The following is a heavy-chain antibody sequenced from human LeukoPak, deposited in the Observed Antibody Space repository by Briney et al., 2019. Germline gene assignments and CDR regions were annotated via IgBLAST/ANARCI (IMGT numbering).Heavy chain of an antibody. CDR3: ARDREGYDILTGYWADTFDI. J-gene: IGHJ3*02. CDR1: GFTFSSYS. V-gene: IGHV3-21*01. CDR2: ISSSSSYI. D-gene: IGHD3-9*01. Sequence: GGSLRLSCAASGFTFSSYSMNWVRQAPGKGLEWVSSISSSSSYIYYADSVKGRFTISRDNAKNSLYLQMNSLRAEDTAVYYCARDREGYDILTGYWADTFDIWGQGTMVTVSS.